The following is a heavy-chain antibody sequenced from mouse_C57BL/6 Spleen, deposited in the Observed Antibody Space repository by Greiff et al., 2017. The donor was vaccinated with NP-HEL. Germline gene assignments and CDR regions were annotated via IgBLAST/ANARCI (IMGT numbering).Heavy chain of an antibody. CDR2: IDPENGDT. J-gene: IGHJ1*03. D-gene: IGHD1-1*02. Sequence: EVQLQQSGAELVRPGASVKLSCTASGFNIKDDYMHWVKQRPEQGLEWIGWIDPENGDTEYASKFQGKATITADTSSNTAYLQLSSLTSEDTAVYYCTTCGNYRYFDVWGTGTTVTVSS. CDR3: TTCGNYRYFDV. CDR1: GFNIKDDY. V-gene: IGHV14-4*01.